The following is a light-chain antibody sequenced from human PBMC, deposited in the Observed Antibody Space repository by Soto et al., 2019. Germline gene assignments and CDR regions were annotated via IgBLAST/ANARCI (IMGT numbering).Light chain of an antibody. CDR1: QSVSSSY. CDR3: QQYGRT. Sequence: IVPTPSPGILSLSLGEKATLSCRASQSVSSSYLAWYQQKPGQAPRLLIYGASSRATGIPDRFSGSGSGTDFTHTISRLEPEDFAVYYCQQYGRTFGQGTKVDI. CDR2: GAS. J-gene: IGKJ1*01. V-gene: IGKV3-20*01.